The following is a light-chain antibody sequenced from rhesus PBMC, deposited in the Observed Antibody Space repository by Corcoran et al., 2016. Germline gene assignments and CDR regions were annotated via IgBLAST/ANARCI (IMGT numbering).Light chain of an antibody. J-gene: IGKJ2*01. CDR1: QTVSST. Sequence: EIVLTQSPATLSLSPGERATLSCRASQTVSSTLAWYQQQPGQGPRPLIYDTTSRATGIPDRVSGSGSGTDFTLTISDLGPEDVGVYYCQEYSSWPSFGRGTKVEIK. CDR3: QEYSSWPS. CDR2: DTT. V-gene: IGKV3-35*01.